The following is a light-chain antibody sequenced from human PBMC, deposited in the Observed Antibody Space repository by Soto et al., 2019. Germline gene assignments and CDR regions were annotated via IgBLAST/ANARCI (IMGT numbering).Light chain of an antibody. J-gene: IGLJ2*01. CDR3: QSYDSSLSGVV. CDR1: SSNIGAGYD. CDR2: GNS. V-gene: IGLV1-40*01. Sequence: QSVLTQPPSVSGAPGQRVTISCTGSSSNIGAGYDVHWYQHLPGTAPRLLLYGNSNRPSGVPDRFSGSKSYTSASLAITGLQAEDEADYFCQSYDSSLSGVVFGGGTKLTVL.